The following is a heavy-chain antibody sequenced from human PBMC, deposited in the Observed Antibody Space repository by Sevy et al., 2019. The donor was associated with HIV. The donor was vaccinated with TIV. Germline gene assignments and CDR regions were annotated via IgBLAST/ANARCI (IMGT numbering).Heavy chain of an antibody. CDR2: FDPEDGET. CDR3: ATTKDYYDSSGYPFDH. Sequence: ASVKVSCKVSGYTLTALSMHWVRQAPGKGLEWMGTFDPEDGETRFAQKFQGRVTMTEDTSTDTAYMELSSLRSEDTAVDFWATTKDYYDSSGYPFDHWGQGALVTVSS. J-gene: IGHJ4*02. CDR1: GYTLTALS. V-gene: IGHV1-24*01. D-gene: IGHD3-22*01.